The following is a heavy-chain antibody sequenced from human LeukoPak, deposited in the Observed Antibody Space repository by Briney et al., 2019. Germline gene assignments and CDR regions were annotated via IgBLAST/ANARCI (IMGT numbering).Heavy chain of an antibody. CDR3: ARRRIRIQLWFDQDRNWFDP. Sequence: ASVKVSCKASGYIFTDYAIHWLRQAPGQRPEWMGWMNGGNGNTKYSQKFQGRITLIRDTSAATAYMELSSLRHDDLAVYYCARRRIRIQLWFDQDRNWFDPWGRGTLVTVSS. CDR2: MNGGNGNT. CDR1: GYIFTDYA. D-gene: IGHD5-18*01. J-gene: IGHJ5*02. V-gene: IGHV1-3*01.